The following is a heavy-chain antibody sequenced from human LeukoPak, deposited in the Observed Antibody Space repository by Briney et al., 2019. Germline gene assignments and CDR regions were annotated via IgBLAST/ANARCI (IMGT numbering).Heavy chain of an antibody. CDR2: ISSSSSYI. J-gene: IGHJ4*02. CDR3: ARGGAAAGTPPTGY. CDR1: GFTFSSYS. V-gene: IGHV3-21*01. D-gene: IGHD6-13*01. Sequence: GGSLRLSCAASGFTFSSYSMNLVRQAPGKGLEWVSSISSSSSYIYYADSVKGRFTISRDNAKNSLYLQMNSLRAEDTAVYHCARGGAAAGTPPTGYWGQGTLVTVSS.